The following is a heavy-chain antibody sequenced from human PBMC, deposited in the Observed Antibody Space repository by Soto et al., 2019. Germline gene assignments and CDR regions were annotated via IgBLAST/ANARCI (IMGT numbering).Heavy chain of an antibody. CDR1: GFTFSSYS. Sequence: EVQLVESGGGLVQPGGSLRLSCAASGFTFSSYSMNWVRQASGKGLEWVSYISSSSSTIYYADSVKGRFTISRDNAKNSLYLQMNSLRAEDTAVYYCARKKYSSSRILSYNWFDPWGQGTLVTVSS. CDR3: ARKKYSSSRILSYNWFDP. J-gene: IGHJ5*02. V-gene: IGHV3-48*01. CDR2: ISSSSSTI. D-gene: IGHD6-6*01.